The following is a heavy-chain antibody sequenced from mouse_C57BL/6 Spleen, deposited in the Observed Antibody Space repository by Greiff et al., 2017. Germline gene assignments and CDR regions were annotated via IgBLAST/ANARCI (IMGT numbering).Heavy chain of an antibody. CDR2: IDPEDGDT. J-gene: IGHJ2*01. D-gene: IGHD1-1*01. Sequence: VQLKESGAELVRPGASVKLSCTASGFNIKDYYMHWVKQRPEQGLEWIGRIDPEDGDTEYAPKFQGKATMTADTSSNTAYLQLSSLTSEDTAVYYCSFYYYGSSAFDYWGQGTTLTVSS. CDR3: SFYYYGSSAFDY. V-gene: IGHV14-1*01. CDR1: GFNIKDYY.